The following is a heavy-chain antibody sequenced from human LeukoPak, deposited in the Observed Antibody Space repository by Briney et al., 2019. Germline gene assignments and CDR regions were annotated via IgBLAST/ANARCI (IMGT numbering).Heavy chain of an antibody. D-gene: IGHD6-13*01. CDR3: ARVVSIAAAGTRKINWFDP. CDR1: GYTFTGYY. J-gene: IGHJ5*02. CDR2: INPNSGGT. Sequence: ASVKVSCKASGYTFTGYYMHWVRQAPGQGLEWMGWINPNSGGTNYAQKFQGRVTMTRDTSISTAYMELSRLRSDDTAVYYCARVVSIAAAGTRKINWFDPWGQGTLVTVSS. V-gene: IGHV1-2*02.